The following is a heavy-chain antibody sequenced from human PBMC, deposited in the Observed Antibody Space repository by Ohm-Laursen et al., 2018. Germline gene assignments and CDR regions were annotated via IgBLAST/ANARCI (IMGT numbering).Heavy chain of an antibody. CDR1: GFTFSSYG. D-gene: IGHD1-26*01. CDR2: ISYDGSNK. Sequence: SLRLSCAASGFTFSSYGMHWVRQAPGKGLEWVAVISYDGSNKYYAASVRGRFTLSRDNSKNTMYLQMKSLRTEDTAVYYCARVVVPATTVRSYYYGMDVWGQGTTVTVSS. CDR3: ARVVVPATTVRSYYYGMDV. J-gene: IGHJ6*02. V-gene: IGHV3-30*03.